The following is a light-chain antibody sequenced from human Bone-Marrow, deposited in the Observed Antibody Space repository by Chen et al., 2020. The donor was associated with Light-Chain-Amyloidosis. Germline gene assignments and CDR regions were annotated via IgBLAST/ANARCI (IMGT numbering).Light chain of an antibody. V-gene: IGLV2-14*01. CDR3: SSYSTTSPDVA. CDR2: DVN. Sequence: QTALTQPASVSGSPGQSITISCTGTSSDVGAYNYVSWYQQHPGKAPKLIIYDVNNRPSGVSSRFSGSKSGNTASLTISGLQAEDEADYYCSSYSTTSPDVAFGGGTKLIVL. J-gene: IGLJ2*01. CDR1: SSDVGAYNY.